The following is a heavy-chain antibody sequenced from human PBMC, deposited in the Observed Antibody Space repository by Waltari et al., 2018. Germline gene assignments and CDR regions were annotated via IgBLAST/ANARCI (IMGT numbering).Heavy chain of an antibody. Sequence: QVQLQESGPGLVKPSETLSLTCTVSGGSISSYYWSWIRQPAGKGLEWIGRIYTSGSTNYNPSLKSRVTMSVDTSKNQFSLKLSSVTAADTAVYYCASSPLYYDFWSGYYRDYYYYMDVWGKGTTVTISS. J-gene: IGHJ6*03. CDR2: IYTSGST. CDR1: GGSISSYY. V-gene: IGHV4-4*07. CDR3: ASSPLYYDFWSGYYRDYYYYMDV. D-gene: IGHD3-3*01.